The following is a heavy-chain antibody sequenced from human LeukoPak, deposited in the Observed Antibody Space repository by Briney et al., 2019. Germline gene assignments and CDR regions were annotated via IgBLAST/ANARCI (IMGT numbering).Heavy chain of an antibody. Sequence: GGSLRLSCAASGFTFSAYWMHWVRQAPGEGLAWVSRIKTDGSSTNYADSVKGRFTISRDNARNTLYLQMNSLRVEDTAVYFCVRGGGANTFGLYTWGQGTPVIVSS. CDR3: VRGGGANTFGLYT. CDR2: IKTDGSST. CDR1: GFTFSAYW. V-gene: IGHV3-74*01. D-gene: IGHD4/OR15-4a*01. J-gene: IGHJ5*02.